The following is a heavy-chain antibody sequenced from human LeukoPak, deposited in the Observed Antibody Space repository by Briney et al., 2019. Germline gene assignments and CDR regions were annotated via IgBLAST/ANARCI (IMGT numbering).Heavy chain of an antibody. CDR3: ARDRAIYYDFWSGPYGMDV. J-gene: IGHJ6*02. Sequence: ASVKVSCKASGYTFTSYYMHWVRQAPGQGLEWMGLINPSGGSTSYAQKFQGRVTMTRDTSTSTVYMELSSLRSEDTAVYYCARDRAIYYDFWSGPYGMDVWGQGTTVTVSS. CDR2: INPSGGST. V-gene: IGHV1-46*01. D-gene: IGHD3-3*01. CDR1: GYTFTSYY.